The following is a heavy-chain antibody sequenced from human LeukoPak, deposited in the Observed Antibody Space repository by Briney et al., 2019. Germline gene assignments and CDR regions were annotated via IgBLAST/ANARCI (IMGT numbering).Heavy chain of an antibody. D-gene: IGHD3-10*01. V-gene: IGHV5-10-1*01. CDR1: GYSFTNYW. CDR2: IDPSDSYT. CDR3: ARQYYYVSGSYYNNWFDP. J-gene: IGHJ5*02. Sequence: GESLKISCKGSGYSFTNYWISWVRQMPGKGLEWMGRIDPSDSYTYYSPSSQGHVTISADKSISTAYLQWSSLRASDTAMYYCARQYYYVSGSYYNNWFDPWGQGTLVTVSS.